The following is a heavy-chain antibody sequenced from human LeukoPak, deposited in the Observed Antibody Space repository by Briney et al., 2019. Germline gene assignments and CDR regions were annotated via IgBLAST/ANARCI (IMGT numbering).Heavy chain of an antibody. CDR3: TREGRYCSSTSCYVCLDF. J-gene: IGHJ4*02. Sequence: PGGSLRLSCAASGFTFSDHYMDWVRQVPGKGLEWVGRIKNKANSYATEYAASVKGRFTVSREDSKNALYLQMNSLKTEDTAVYYCTREGRYCSSTSCYVCLDFWGQGTLVTVSS. CDR1: GFTFSDHY. CDR2: IKNKANSYAT. V-gene: IGHV3-72*01. D-gene: IGHD2-2*01.